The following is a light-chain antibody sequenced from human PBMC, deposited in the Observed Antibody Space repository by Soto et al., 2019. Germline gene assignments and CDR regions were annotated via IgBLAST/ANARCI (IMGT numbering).Light chain of an antibody. V-gene: IGKV1-5*03. CDR2: KAS. J-gene: IGKJ2*01. Sequence: DIHMTQSPSTLSASVGDRVTINCPASQSISSWLAWYQQKPGKAPKVLIYKASSLESGVPSRFSGSGSGTEFTLTISSLQPDDFATYYCQQYNTYSTFGQGTKLEIK. CDR3: QQYNTYST. CDR1: QSISSW.